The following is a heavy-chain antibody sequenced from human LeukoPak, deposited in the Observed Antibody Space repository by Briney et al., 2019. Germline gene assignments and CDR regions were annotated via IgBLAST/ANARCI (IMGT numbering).Heavy chain of an antibody. CDR1: GYTFTSYY. V-gene: IGHV1-46*01. D-gene: IGHD4-17*01. CDR2: INPSGGST. J-gene: IGHJ6*02. Sequence: GASVKVSCKASGYTFTSYYMHWVRQAPGQGLEWMGIINPSGGSTSYAQKFQGRVTMTRDTSTSTVYMELSSLRSEDTAVYYCARGYGDYAYYYYGMDVWGQGTKVTVSS. CDR3: ARGYGDYAYYYYGMDV.